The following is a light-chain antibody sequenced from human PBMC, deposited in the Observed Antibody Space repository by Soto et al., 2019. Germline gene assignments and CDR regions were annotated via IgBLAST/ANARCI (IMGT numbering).Light chain of an antibody. J-gene: IGLJ1*01. CDR1: SSDVGGYNY. CDR3: CSYTISSPHV. CDR2: DVS. Sequence: QSVLTQPASVSGSPGQSITVSCTGSSSDVGGYNYVSWYQQHPGKAPKLMIYDVSYRPSGVSNRFSGSKSDNTAFLTISGLQAEDEADYYCCSYTISSPHVFGTGTKVTV. V-gene: IGLV2-14*01.